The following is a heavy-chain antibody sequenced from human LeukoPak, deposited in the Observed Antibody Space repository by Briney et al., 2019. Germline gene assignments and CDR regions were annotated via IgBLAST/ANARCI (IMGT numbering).Heavy chain of an antibody. CDR3: ARAPNTKRYCSGGSCYHDAFDI. J-gene: IGHJ3*02. CDR2: INHSGST. D-gene: IGHD2-15*01. Sequence: SETLSLTCAVYGGSFSGYYWSWIRQPPGKGLEWIGEINHSGSTNYNPSLKSRVTISVDTSKNQFSLKLSSVTAADTAVYYCARAPNTKRYCSGGSCYHDAFDIWGQGTMVTVSS. V-gene: IGHV4-34*01. CDR1: GGSFSGYY.